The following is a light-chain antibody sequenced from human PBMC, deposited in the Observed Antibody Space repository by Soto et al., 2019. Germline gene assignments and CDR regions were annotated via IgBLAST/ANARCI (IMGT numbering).Light chain of an antibody. CDR2: DAS. CDR3: QQYQRWPPWT. J-gene: IGKJ1*01. CDR1: QSMSIH. V-gene: IGKV3-15*01. Sequence: DIVMTQSPATLSVSPGERATLSCRASQSMSIHLAWYQHKPGQAPRLLIYDASTRATGVPPRFSGSGSGTEFTLTISSLQSEDFATYYCQQYQRWPPWTFGQETRLEIK.